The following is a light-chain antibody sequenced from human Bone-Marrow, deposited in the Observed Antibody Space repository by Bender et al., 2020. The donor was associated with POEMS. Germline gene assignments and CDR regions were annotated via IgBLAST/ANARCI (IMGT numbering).Light chain of an antibody. V-gene: IGLV2-14*03. CDR3: SSYTGSNTLV. CDR1: SSDIGSSNY. Sequence: QSALTQPASMSESPGRSITISCTGGSSDIGSSNYVSWYQQHPGKAPRLIIYDVSNRPSGISNRFSGSKSGNTASLTISGLQPEDEAEYYCSSYTGSNTLVFGGGTKVTVL. J-gene: IGLJ3*02. CDR2: DVS.